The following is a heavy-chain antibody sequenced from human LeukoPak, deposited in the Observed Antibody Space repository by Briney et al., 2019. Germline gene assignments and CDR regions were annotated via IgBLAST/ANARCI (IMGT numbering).Heavy chain of an antibody. CDR3: ARDRGFIGVFYNGIDV. CDR2: ISGTSTYI. Sequence: GGSLRLSCAASGFTFSTHRMHWVRQAPGKGLEWVSSISGTSTYIHYADSVRGRFTISRDDAKNSLYLQMNSLRAEDTAVYYCARDRGFIGVFYNGIDVWGQGTTVTVSS. V-gene: IGHV3-21*01. J-gene: IGHJ6*02. CDR1: GFTFSTHR. D-gene: IGHD3-10*01.